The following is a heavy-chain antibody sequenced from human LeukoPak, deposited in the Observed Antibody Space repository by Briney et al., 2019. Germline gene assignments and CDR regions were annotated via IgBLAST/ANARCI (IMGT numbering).Heavy chain of an antibody. Sequence: SETLSLTCSDSGASISLYYWSWVRQSAGKQPEWIGRVHATGTTNYDPSLRSRVSLSVDTFKKQFSLKLNSVTAADTAVYYCARVLGSSGYAGDWRFDLWGRGTLVTVSS. CDR1: GASISLYY. D-gene: IGHD3-22*01. CDR2: VHATGTT. V-gene: IGHV4-4*07. J-gene: IGHJ2*01. CDR3: ARVLGSSGYAGDWRFDL.